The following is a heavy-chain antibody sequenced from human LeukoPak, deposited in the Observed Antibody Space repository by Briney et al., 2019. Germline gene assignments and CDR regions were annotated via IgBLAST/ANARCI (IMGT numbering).Heavy chain of an antibody. CDR2: ISGMGGST. CDR1: GSTFSSYA. Sequence: GGSLRLSCAASGSTFSSYAMSWVRHAPGKGLEWVSVISGMGGSTYYADSGKGRFTISRDNSKNTLYLQMNSLRAEDTAVYYWAKSDEDPYYYESSGPFDYWGQGTLVTVSS. D-gene: IGHD3-22*01. J-gene: IGHJ4*02. V-gene: IGHV3-23*01. CDR3: AKSDEDPYYYESSGPFDY.